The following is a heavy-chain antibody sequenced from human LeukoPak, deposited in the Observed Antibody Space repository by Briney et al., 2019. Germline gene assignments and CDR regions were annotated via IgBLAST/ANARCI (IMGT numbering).Heavy chain of an antibody. V-gene: IGHV5-10-1*01. CDR2: IDPSDSYT. D-gene: IGHD3-22*01. J-gene: IGHJ4*02. CDR1: GYSFTSYW. CDR3: ASLNYYDSSGYAPSG. Sequence: GESLRISCKGSGYSFTSYWISWVRQMPGKGPEWMGRIDPSDSYTNYSPSFQGHVTISADKSISTAYLQWSSLKASDTAMYYCASLNYYDSSGYAPSGWGQGTLVTVSS.